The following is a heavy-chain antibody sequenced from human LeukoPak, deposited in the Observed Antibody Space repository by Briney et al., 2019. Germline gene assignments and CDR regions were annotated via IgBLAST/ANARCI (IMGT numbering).Heavy chain of an antibody. CDR2: ISYDGSNK. Sequence: QSGGSLRLSCAASGFTFSSYAMHWVRQAPGRGLEWVAVISYDGSNKYYADSVKGRFTISRDNSKNTLYLQMNSLRAEDTAVYYCARDVIQLWFNSYYYYMDVWGKGTTVTVSS. V-gene: IGHV3-30*04. CDR1: GFTFSSYA. D-gene: IGHD5-18*01. J-gene: IGHJ6*03. CDR3: ARDVIQLWFNSYYYYMDV.